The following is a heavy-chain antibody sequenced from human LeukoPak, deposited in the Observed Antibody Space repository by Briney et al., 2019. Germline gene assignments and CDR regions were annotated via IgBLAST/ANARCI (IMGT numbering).Heavy chain of an antibody. CDR2: IRSKSDGGTT. D-gene: IGHD4-17*01. CDR3: TTIYTVTTQSLDC. Sequence: GGSLRLSCAGSGFTFSVAWMTWVRQPPGKGLEWVGRIRSKSDGGTTDYPAPVKGRFSISRDDSKKTLYLQMNSLRAEDTAVYYCTTIYTVTTQSLDCWGQRTLVTVSS. V-gene: IGHV3-15*01. CDR1: GFTFSVAW. J-gene: IGHJ4*02.